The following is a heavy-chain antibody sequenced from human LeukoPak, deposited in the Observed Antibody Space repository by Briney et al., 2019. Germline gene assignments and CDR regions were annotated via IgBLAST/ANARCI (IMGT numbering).Heavy chain of an antibody. CDR1: GFIFSNDA. CDR2: IWFDGGNK. D-gene: IGHD1-1*01. Sequence: GGSLRLSCAASGFIFSNDAMHWVRQALGKGLEWVAFIWFDGGNKHYADSVKGRFTISRDNSEDTLYLQMNSLRAEDTAVYYCVRDPSGSGFAFDSWGQGALVTVSS. V-gene: IGHV3-33*01. J-gene: IGHJ4*02. CDR3: VRDPSGSGFAFDS.